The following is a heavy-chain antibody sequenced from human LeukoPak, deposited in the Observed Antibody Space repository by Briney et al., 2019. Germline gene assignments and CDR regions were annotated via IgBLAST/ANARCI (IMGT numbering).Heavy chain of an antibody. CDR1: GGAIIPFY. CDR3: AKDYYDSSEGWFDP. CDR2: IYSSGSN. Sequence: SETLSLTCSVSGGAIIPFYWNWIRQPAGKGLEWIGRIYSSGSNKYNPSLKSRVTMSVDTSKNQFSLKLSSVTAADTAVYYCAKDYYDSSEGWFDPWGQGTLVTVSS. V-gene: IGHV4-4*07. D-gene: IGHD3-22*01. J-gene: IGHJ5*02.